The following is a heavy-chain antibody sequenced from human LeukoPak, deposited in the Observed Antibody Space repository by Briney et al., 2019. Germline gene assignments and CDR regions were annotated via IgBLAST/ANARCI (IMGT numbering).Heavy chain of an antibody. Sequence: GGSLRLSCVASGFTFSSYVMHWVRQAPGKGLEWVAIIWYDGDIKSYGDSVKGRFTISRDNSKNTVYLQMNSLRAEDMALYYCARVSPGVLDYYGVDVWGQGTTVTVSS. CDR2: IWYDGDIK. V-gene: IGHV3-33*01. J-gene: IGHJ6*02. CDR1: GFTFSSYV. D-gene: IGHD2-8*01. CDR3: ARVSPGVLDYYGVDV.